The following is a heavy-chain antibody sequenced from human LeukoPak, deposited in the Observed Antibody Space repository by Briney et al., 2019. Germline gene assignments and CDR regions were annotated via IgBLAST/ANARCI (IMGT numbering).Heavy chain of an antibody. CDR2: INSDGSST. V-gene: IGHV3-74*01. J-gene: IGHJ4*02. D-gene: IGHD3-3*01. Sequence: GGSLRLSCAASGFTFSSYWMHWVRQAPGKGLVWVSRINSDGSSTTYADSVRGRFTISRDNAKNTLYLQMNSLRAEDTAVYYCVGVQKGFDYWGQGTLVTVSS. CDR3: VGVQKGFDY. CDR1: GFTFSSYW.